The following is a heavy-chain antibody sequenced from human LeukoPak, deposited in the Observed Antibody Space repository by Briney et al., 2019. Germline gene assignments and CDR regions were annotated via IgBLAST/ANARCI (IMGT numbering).Heavy chain of an antibody. D-gene: IGHD1-26*01. CDR3: ARVPGSYRAFDI. V-gene: IGHV3-48*01. CDR1: GFTFSSYS. Sequence: GGSLRLSCAASGFTFSSYSMNWVRQAPGKGLEWVSYISSSSTIYYADSVKGRFTISRDNAKNSLYLQMNSLRAEDTAVYYCARVPGSYRAFDIWGQGTMVTVSS. J-gene: IGHJ3*02. CDR2: ISSSSTI.